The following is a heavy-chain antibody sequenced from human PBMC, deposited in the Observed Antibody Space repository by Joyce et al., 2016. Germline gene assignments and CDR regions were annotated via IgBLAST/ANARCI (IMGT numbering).Heavy chain of an antibody. CDR2: MNPNTGKT. J-gene: IGHJ6*02. D-gene: IGHD3-3*01. V-gene: IGHV1-8*03. CDR1: GYTFTSYE. CDR3: ARGSPDRGWYDVWSGYHVRYGLDV. Sequence: QVQLVQSGAEVKKPGASGKVSCQASGYTFTSYEINWVRQATGQGLEWMGWMNPNTGKTGYAQKCHGSVIITRNTSISTAYMEVSSLTSEDTAVYYCARGSPDRGWYDVWSGYHVRYGLDVWGQGTTVTVSS.